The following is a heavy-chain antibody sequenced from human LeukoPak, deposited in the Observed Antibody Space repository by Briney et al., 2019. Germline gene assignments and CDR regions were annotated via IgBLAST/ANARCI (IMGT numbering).Heavy chain of an antibody. CDR2: IWYDGSNK. V-gene: IGHV3-33*01. CDR1: GFTFSSYG. CDR3: ARDHPSTAFDP. Sequence: GGSLRLSCAACGFTFSSYGMHWVRQAPGKGLEWVAVIWYDGSNKYYADSVKGRFTISRDNSKNTLYLQMNSLRAEDTAVYYCARDHPSTAFDPWGQGTLVTVSS. J-gene: IGHJ5*02.